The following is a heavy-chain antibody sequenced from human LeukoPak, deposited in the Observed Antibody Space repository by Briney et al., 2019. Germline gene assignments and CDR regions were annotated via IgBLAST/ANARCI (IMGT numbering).Heavy chain of an antibody. Sequence: SETLSLTCTVSGGSISSGGYYWSWIRQHPGKGLEWIGYIYYSGSTYYNPSLKSRVTISVDTSKNQFSLKLSSVTAADTAVYYCARDRRGNSSGQYYYYYGMDVWGQGTTVTVSS. CDR3: ARDRRGNSSGQYYYYYGMDV. V-gene: IGHV4-31*03. CDR1: GGSISSGGYY. J-gene: IGHJ6*02. D-gene: IGHD3-22*01. CDR2: IYYSGST.